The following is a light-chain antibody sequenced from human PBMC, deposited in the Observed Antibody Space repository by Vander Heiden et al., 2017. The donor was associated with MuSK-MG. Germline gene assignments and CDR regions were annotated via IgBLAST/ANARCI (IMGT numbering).Light chain of an antibody. CDR3: QAWDNDIVI. J-gene: IGLJ2*01. CDR2: KDD. V-gene: IGLV3-1*01. CDR1: TVGGNF. Sequence: SYALTQPPPVSVSPGHTATLPCHGDTVGGNFLCWFQPRPGQPLVMVIFKDDKGPSGISERFSGTNSGNTATLTISGTQALDEADYYCQAWDNDIVIFGGGTKLTVL.